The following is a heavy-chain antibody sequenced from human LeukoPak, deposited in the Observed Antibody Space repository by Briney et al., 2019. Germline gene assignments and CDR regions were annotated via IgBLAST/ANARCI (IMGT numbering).Heavy chain of an antibody. CDR2: ISYDGSNK. CDR1: GFTFSSYG. J-gene: IGHJ6*03. V-gene: IGHV3-30*18. CDR3: AKVHIGGSYYYYYMDV. Sequence: GRSLRLPCAASGFTFSSYGMHWVRQAPGKGLEWVAVISYDGSNKYYADSVKGRFTISGDNSKNTLYLQMNSLRAEDTAVYYCAKVHIGGSYYYYYMDVWGKGTTVTVSS. D-gene: IGHD1-26*01.